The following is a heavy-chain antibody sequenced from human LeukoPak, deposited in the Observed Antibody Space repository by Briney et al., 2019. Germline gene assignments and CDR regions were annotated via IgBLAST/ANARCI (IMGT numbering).Heavy chain of an antibody. V-gene: IGHV1-69*05. Sequence: SVKVSCKASGGTFSSYAISWVRQAPGQGLEWMGRIIPIFGTANYAQKFQGRVTITTDESTSTAYMELRSLRSDDTAVYYCARSRGVVVISIPGWFDPWGQGTLVTVSS. J-gene: IGHJ5*02. D-gene: IGHD2-21*01. CDR3: ARSRGVVVISIPGWFDP. CDR1: GGTFSSYA. CDR2: IIPIFGTA.